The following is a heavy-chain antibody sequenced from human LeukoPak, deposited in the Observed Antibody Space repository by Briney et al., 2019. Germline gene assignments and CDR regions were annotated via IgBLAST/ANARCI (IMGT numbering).Heavy chain of an antibody. CDR1: AYTFTSHF. V-gene: IGHV1-46*01. D-gene: IGHD3-22*01. J-gene: IGHJ3*02. CDR3: TRVRSYYYDTSDKDAFDI. CDR2: INPRGGST. Sequence: GASVKVSCKASAYTFTSHFVHWVRQAPGQGLEWMGIINPRGGSTSYTQTYQGRVTMTRDTSTTTIYMDLSSLRSEDTAVYYCTRVRSYYYDTSDKDAFDIWGQRTMVTVSS.